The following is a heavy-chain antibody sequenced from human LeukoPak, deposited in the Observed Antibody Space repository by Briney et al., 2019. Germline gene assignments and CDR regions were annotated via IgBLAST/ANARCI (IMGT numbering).Heavy chain of an antibody. Sequence: GGSLRLSCAASEFTFSSFAMSWVRQPPGKGLEWVSTISSSGGSTFYAESVKGRFTISRDNNVNTLYLQMNSLRVEDTAVYYCARAAQVTGRPNLGGHFDYWGQGTPVTVSS. J-gene: IGHJ4*02. CDR1: EFTFSSFA. D-gene: IGHD6-6*01. CDR2: ISSSGGST. CDR3: ARAAQVTGRPNLGGHFDY. V-gene: IGHV3-23*01.